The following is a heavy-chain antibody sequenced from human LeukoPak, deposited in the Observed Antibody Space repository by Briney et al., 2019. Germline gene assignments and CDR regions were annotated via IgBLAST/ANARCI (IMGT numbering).Heavy chain of an antibody. CDR2: IYYSGST. Sequence: SETLSLTCTVSGGSISSYYWSWIRQPPGKGLEWIGYIYYSGSTNYNPSLKSRVTMSRDTSKNQFSLKLSSVTAADTAVYHCARGNWLDYWGQGTLVTVSS. CDR3: ARGNWLDY. J-gene: IGHJ4*02. V-gene: IGHV4-59*12. D-gene: IGHD1-1*01. CDR1: GGSISSYY.